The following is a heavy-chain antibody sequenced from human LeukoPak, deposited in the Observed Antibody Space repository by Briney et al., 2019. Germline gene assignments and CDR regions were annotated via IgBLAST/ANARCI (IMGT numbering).Heavy chain of an antibody. Sequence: VASVKVSCKASGGTFSSYAISWVRQAPGQGLEWMGRIIPIFGTANYAQKFQGRVTITTDESTSTAYMELSSLRSEDTAVYYCARDLEGLLFGGGDYDILGDRGQGTLVTVSS. CDR2: IIPIFGTA. CDR1: GGTFSSYA. D-gene: IGHD3-9*01. J-gene: IGHJ4*02. CDR3: ARDLEGLLFGGGDYDILGD. V-gene: IGHV1-69*05.